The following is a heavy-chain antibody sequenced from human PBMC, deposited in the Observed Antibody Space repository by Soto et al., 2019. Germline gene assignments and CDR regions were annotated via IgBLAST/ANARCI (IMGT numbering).Heavy chain of an antibody. CDR2: MNPNSANT. D-gene: IGHD3-16*01. V-gene: IGHV1-8*01. CDR3: AREGVRGMDV. J-gene: IGHJ6*02. Sequence: QVQLVQSGAEVKKPGASVKVSCKASGYTFTSYDINWVRQATGQGLEWMGWMNPNSANTGYAQKFQGGVTMTRNTSSITAYMQLRTLRSEETTVYYCAREGVRGMDVWGQGTTVTVSS. CDR1: GYTFTSYD.